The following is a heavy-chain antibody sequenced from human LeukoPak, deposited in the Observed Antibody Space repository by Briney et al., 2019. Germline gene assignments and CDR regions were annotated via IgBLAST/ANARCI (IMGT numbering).Heavy chain of an antibody. CDR3: ARHVAAASTYPYAFDL. D-gene: IGHD6-13*01. CDR1: GGSISSGSYY. J-gene: IGHJ3*01. Sequence: PSETLSLTCTVSGGSISSGSYYWSWIRQPAGKGLEWIGRIYTTGSTNYNPSLTSRVTISLDTSKNQFSLNLRSVTAADTAVYYCARHVAAASTYPYAFDLWGQGTMVTVSS. CDR2: IYTTGST. V-gene: IGHV4-61*02.